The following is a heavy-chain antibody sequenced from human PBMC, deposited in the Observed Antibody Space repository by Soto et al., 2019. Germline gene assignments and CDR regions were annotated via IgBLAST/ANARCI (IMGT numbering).Heavy chain of an antibody. Sequence: PSETLSLTCSIYSGSFSGYYWSWIRQPPGKGLEWIGEISQSGNTNYSPSLKSRVSISIDTSKKQFSLNLASVSAADTAVYYCERDPKVIASSQTRPDFWGQGTLVTVSS. CDR1: SGSFSGYY. CDR3: ERDPKVIASSQTRPDF. CDR2: ISQSGNT. V-gene: IGHV4-34*01. J-gene: IGHJ4*02. D-gene: IGHD6-6*01.